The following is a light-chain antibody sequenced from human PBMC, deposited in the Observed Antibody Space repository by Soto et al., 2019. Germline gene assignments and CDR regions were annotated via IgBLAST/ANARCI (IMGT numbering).Light chain of an antibody. Sequence: SYELTQPPSVSVSPGQTASITCSGDKLGDKYASWYQHRPGQSPVMVIYQDDMRPSGIPERFSGANSGNTATLTISGTQAMDEAEYYCQAWDSSTAIFGGGTKVTVL. CDR2: QDD. CDR1: KLGDKY. J-gene: IGLJ2*01. V-gene: IGLV3-1*01. CDR3: QAWDSSTAI.